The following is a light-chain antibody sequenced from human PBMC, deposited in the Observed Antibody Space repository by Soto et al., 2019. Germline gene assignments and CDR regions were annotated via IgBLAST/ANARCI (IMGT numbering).Light chain of an antibody. CDR2: DVS. V-gene: IGLV2-14*01. Sequence: QSVLTQPASVSGSPGQSITISCIGTSSDVGGYNYVSWYQQHPGKAPKFMIYDVSNRPSGVSNRFSGSKSGNTASLTISGLQAEDEADYYCCSYTTSNTRQIVFGTGTKAPS. CDR1: SSDVGGYNY. J-gene: IGLJ1*01. CDR3: CSYTTSNTRQIV.